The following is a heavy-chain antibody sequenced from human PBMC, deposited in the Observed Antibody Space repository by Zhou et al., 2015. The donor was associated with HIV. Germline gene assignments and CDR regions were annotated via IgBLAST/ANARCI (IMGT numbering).Heavy chain of an antibody. CDR3: ARSARGGTGPSVLGTT. CDR1: GGSFRTYG. J-gene: IGHJ4*02. Sequence: QVQLVQSGPEVKKPGSSLRVSCKPSGGSFRTYGIHWVRQAPGQGLEWMGGIIPVFGTPTYAQNIQGRITISADEVARTVYMQLTSLRSEDTAFYYCARSARGGTGPSVLGTTWGQGTLVTVSS. CDR2: IIPVFGTP. V-gene: IGHV1-69*01. D-gene: IGHD4-17*01.